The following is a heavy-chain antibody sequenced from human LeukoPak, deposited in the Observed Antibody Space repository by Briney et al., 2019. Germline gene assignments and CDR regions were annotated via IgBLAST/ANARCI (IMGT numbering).Heavy chain of an antibody. CDR2: IYSGGST. J-gene: IGHJ3*01. D-gene: IGHD3-22*01. CDR3: AREPQGDSSGYDAFDV. Sequence: PGGSLTLSCAVSVFIVSSNYMRWVRQAPGKGLEWVSVIYSGGSTYYADSVKGRFTLSRDSSKNTLFLQMNSLRAEDTAVYYCAREPQGDSSGYDAFDVWGQGTLVTVSS. V-gene: IGHV3-66*01. CDR1: VFIVSSNY.